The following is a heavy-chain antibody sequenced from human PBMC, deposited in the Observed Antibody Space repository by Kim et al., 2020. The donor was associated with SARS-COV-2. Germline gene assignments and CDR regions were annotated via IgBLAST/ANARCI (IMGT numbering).Heavy chain of an antibody. CDR3: EKAGQRLVWGYFDY. CDR1: GFTFSSYA. J-gene: IGHJ4*02. CDR2: ISDSGGRT. D-gene: IGHD6-13*01. V-gene: IGHV3-23*01. Sequence: GGSLRLSCTASGFTFSSYAMTWVRQAPGKGLEWVSGISDSGGRTYYADSVKGRFTISRDNSKNTLYLQINTVRAEDTALYYCEKAGQRLVWGYFDYWGQGTLVTVSS.